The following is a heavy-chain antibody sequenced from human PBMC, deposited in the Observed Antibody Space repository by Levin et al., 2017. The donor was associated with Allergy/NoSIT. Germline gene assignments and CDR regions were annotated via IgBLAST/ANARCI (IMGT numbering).Heavy chain of an antibody. CDR2: INWNGGST. D-gene: IGHD3-16*01. Sequence: GGSLRLSCAASGFTFDDYGMSWVRQAPGKGLEWVSGINWNGGSTGYADSVKGRFTISRDNAKNSLYLQMNSLRAEDTALYHCARDRGDYIWGSYPSHAFDSWGQGTMVTVSS. J-gene: IGHJ3*02. CDR1: GFTFDDYG. V-gene: IGHV3-20*01. CDR3: ARDRGDYIWGSYPSHAFDS.